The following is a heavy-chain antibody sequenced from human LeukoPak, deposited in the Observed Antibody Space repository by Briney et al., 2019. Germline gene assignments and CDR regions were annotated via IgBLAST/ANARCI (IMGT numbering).Heavy chain of an antibody. J-gene: IGHJ4*02. CDR1: GFTFSNYW. CDR2: IKQDGSAR. V-gene: IGHV3-7*01. Sequence: GGTLSLSCAASGFTFSNYWVSWFRQAPGQGLEWVASIKQDGSARYYVDPVSRRFTISRDNAKNTLYVQMDSLRAEDTGVYYCARSNQSDDYWGQGTLVTVSS. D-gene: IGHD1-14*01. CDR3: ARSNQSDDY.